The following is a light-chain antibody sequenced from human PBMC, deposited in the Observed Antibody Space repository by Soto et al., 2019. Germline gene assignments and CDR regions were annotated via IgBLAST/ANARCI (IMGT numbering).Light chain of an antibody. CDR3: CSYAGSFTYV. Sequence: QSALTQPRSVSGSPGQSVTISCTGTSSDVGNYNYVSWYQQHPGKAPKLIIYDVSRRPSGVHDRFSGSKSGNTASLTISGLRADDEADYYFCSYAGSFTYVFGTGAKLTVL. J-gene: IGLJ1*01. CDR1: SSDVGNYNY. V-gene: IGLV2-11*01. CDR2: DVS.